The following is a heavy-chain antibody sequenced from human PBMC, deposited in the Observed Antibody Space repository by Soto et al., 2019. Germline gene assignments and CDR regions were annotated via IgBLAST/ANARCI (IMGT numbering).Heavy chain of an antibody. Sequence: GESLKISCKGSGYTFTIYCIGWVRQMPWKGLEWMGIIYPGDSDTRYSPSFQGQVTISADKSISTAYLQWSSLKASDTAMYYCARRGCSTTTCQNWFNPWGQGTLVTVSS. CDR1: GYTFTIYC. CDR3: ARRGCSTTTCQNWFNP. J-gene: IGHJ5*02. CDR2: IYPGDSDT. V-gene: IGHV5-51*01. D-gene: IGHD2-2*01.